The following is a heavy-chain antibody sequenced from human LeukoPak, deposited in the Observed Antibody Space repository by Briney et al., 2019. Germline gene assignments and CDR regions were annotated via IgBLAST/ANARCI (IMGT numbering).Heavy chain of an antibody. CDR1: GYTFTSYY. Sequence: ASVKVSCKASGYTFTSYYMHWVRQAPGQGLEWMEIINPSGGSTSYAQKFQGRVTVTRDMSTSTVYMELSSLRSEDTAVYYCARDEGGAFDIWGQGTMVTVSS. J-gene: IGHJ3*02. CDR3: ARDEGGAFDI. D-gene: IGHD3-16*01. CDR2: INPSGGST. V-gene: IGHV1-46*01.